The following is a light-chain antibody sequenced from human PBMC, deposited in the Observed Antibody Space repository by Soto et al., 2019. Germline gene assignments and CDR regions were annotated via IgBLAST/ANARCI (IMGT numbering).Light chain of an antibody. CDR2: GTF. V-gene: IGKV3-20*01. CDR1: QSVNSDY. Sequence: EIVLTQSPGTLSLSPGERATLSCRASQSVNSDYLAWYQQRPGQAPRLLIYGTFNRPTSIPDRFSGTRSGTDFTLTISRLEPEDFAVYYCQHYGSSPSFTFGHGTKVDIK. J-gene: IGKJ3*01. CDR3: QHYGSSPSFT.